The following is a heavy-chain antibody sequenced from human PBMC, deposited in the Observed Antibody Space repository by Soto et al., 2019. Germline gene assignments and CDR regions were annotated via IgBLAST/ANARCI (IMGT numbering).Heavy chain of an antibody. D-gene: IGHD6-19*01. CDR1: GFAVSSKY. CDR2: IYGGGTT. V-gene: IGHV3-53*01. CDR3: VQTTGWPGFDF. Sequence: EVQLVESGGGLIQPGGSLRLSCAASGFAVSSKYMTWVRQAPGKGLEWVSVIYGGGTTYYADSVKGRFTISRDTSKNTLDYQMNSLRAEDTAVYYCVQTTGWPGFDFWGQGTLVTVSS. J-gene: IGHJ4*02.